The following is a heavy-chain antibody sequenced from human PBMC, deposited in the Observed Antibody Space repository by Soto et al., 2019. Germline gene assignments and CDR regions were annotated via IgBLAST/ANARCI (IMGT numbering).Heavy chain of an antibody. J-gene: IGHJ6*02. D-gene: IGHD3-9*01. Sequence: PSETLSFTCTVSGDSLGNYYWFWIGQPVGKGLEWIGRASSSGNSNANPTLDSRATMSIDTSKNQFSLRLRSVTAADTAVYYCARADYEILTGSYAMDVWAQGTTVTVSS. V-gene: IGHV4-4*07. CDR1: GDSLGNYY. CDR2: ASSSGNS. CDR3: ARADYEILTGSYAMDV.